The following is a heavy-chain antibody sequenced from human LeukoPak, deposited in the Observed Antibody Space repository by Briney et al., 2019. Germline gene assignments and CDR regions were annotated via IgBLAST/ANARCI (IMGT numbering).Heavy chain of an antibody. Sequence: ASVKVSCKASGYTFTGYYMHWVRQAPGQGLEWMGWINPNSGGTNYAQKFQGRVTMTRDTSISTAYIELSRLRSDDTAVYYCARVGTPFSGSYYLLDYWGQGTLVTVSS. V-gene: IGHV1-2*02. CDR3: ARVGTPFSGSYYLLDY. J-gene: IGHJ4*02. CDR1: GYTFTGYY. D-gene: IGHD1-26*01. CDR2: INPNSGGT.